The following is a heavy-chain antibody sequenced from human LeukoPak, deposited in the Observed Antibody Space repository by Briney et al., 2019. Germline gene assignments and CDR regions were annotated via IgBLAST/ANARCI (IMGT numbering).Heavy chain of an antibody. J-gene: IGHJ6*03. V-gene: IGHV3-48*01. Sequence: GGSLRLSCAAPGFTFSSYSMNWARQAPGKGLEWVSYISSSSSTIYYADSVKGRFTISRDNAKNSLYLQMNSLRAEDTAVYYCARAYYDFWSGYQGYYYYMDVWGKGTTVTVSS. CDR1: GFTFSSYS. D-gene: IGHD3-3*01. CDR2: ISSSSSTI. CDR3: ARAYYDFWSGYQGYYYYMDV.